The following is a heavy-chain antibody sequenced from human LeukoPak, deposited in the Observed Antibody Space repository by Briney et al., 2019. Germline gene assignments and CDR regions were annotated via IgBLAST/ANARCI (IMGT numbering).Heavy chain of an antibody. V-gene: IGHV4-59*01. CDR1: GGSISSYY. D-gene: IGHD2-2*02. J-gene: IGHJ3*02. Sequence: SETLSLTCTVSGGSISSYYWSWIRQPPGKGLEWIGYIYYSGSTNYNPSLKSRVTISVDTSKNQFSLKLSSATAADTAVYYCARVCSSTSCYRSDAFDIWGQGTMVTVSS. CDR3: ARVCSSTSCYRSDAFDI. CDR2: IYYSGST.